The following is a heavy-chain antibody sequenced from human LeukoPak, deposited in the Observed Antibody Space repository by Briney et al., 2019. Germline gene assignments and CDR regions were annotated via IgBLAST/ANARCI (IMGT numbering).Heavy chain of an antibody. V-gene: IGHV1-69*05. CDR2: IIPIFGTA. J-gene: IGHJ4*02. D-gene: IGHD2-2*01. CDR3: AGGRGDCSSTSCRRQYDFDY. CDR1: GGTFSSYA. Sequence: ASVKVSCKASGGTFSSYAISWVRQAPGQGLEWMGGIIPIFGTANYAQKFQGRVTITTDESTSTAYMELSSLRSEDTAVYYCAGGRGDCSSTSCRRQYDFDYWGQGTLVTVSS.